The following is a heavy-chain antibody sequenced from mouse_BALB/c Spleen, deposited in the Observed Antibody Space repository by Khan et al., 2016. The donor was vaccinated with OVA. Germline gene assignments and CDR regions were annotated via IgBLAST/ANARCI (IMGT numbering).Heavy chain of an antibody. V-gene: IGHV1S127*01. CDR3: TRGGYGSPFAY. J-gene: IGHJ3*01. D-gene: IGHD1-1*01. Sequence: VQLQESGPELVRPGASVKMSCKASGYTFTSFWINWVKQRPGQGLEWIGMIDPSKSETRLNQKFKDKATLNVDKSSNTAYMQLSRLTSGDSSVYYGTRGGYGSPFAYWGQGTLVTVSA. CDR1: GYTFTSFW. CDR2: IDPSKSET.